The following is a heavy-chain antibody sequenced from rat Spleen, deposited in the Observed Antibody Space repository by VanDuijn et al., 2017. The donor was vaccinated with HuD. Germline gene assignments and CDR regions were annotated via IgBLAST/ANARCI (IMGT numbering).Heavy chain of an antibody. J-gene: IGHJ1*01. CDR2: ISYSGST. CDR3: ARYNIYWYFDF. Sequence: VQLRESGPGLVQPSQSLSLTCSVTGYSIPSNYWGWIRKFPGNKMEWMGYISYSGSTSYNPSLKSRISITRDTSKNQFFLQLNSVTTEDTATYYCARYNIYWYFDFWGPGTMVTVSS. D-gene: IGHD1-10*01. V-gene: IGHV3-1*01. CDR1: GYSIPSNY.